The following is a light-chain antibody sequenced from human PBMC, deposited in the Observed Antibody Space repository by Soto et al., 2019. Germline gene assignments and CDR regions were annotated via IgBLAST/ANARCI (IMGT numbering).Light chain of an antibody. CDR3: QQYSDSSGA. V-gene: IGKV1-5*01. Sequence: DIQVTQSPSTLSASVGDRVTITCGASQSIGTWLAWYQQKPGKAPKLLIFDASTLESGVPSRFSGSGSGTDFALTISSLQHEDFATDYCQQYSDSSGAFGQGTKVDIK. CDR1: QSIGTW. CDR2: DAS. J-gene: IGKJ1*01.